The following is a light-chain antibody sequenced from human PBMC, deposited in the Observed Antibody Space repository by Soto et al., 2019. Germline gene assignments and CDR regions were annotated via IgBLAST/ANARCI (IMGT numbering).Light chain of an antibody. Sequence: EIVMTQSPATLSVSPGERATLSCRASQSVSSNLAWYQVKPGQAPRLLIYVASTRATGVPARFSGSGSGTEFTLTISSLQSEDFAVYYCQQYDNWPPLTFGGGTKVDIK. V-gene: IGKV3-15*01. CDR3: QQYDNWPPLT. CDR2: VAS. CDR1: QSVSSN. J-gene: IGKJ4*01.